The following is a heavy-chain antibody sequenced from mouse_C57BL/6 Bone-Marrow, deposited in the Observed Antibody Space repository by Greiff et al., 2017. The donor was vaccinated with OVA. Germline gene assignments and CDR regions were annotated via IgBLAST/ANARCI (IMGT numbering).Heavy chain of an antibody. D-gene: IGHD1-1*01. V-gene: IGHV5-6*02. CDR3: ARPYYGSSYDAMDY. Sequence: DVMLVESGGDLVKPGGSLKLSCAASGFTFSSYGMSWVRQTPDKRLEWVATISSGGSYTYYPDSVKGRFTISRDNAKNTLYLQMSSLKSEDTAMYYCARPYYGSSYDAMDYWGQGTSVTVSS. J-gene: IGHJ4*01. CDR2: ISSGGSYT. CDR1: GFTFSSYG.